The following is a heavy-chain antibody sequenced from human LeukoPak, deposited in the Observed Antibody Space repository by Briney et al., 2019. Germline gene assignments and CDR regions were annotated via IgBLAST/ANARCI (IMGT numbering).Heavy chain of an antibody. Sequence: GESLKISCKGSGYSFTSYWIGWVRPMPGKGLEWMGIIYPGDSDTRYSPSFQGQVTISADKSISTAYLQWSSLKASDTAMYYCARLARYDSSGYYYFDYWGQGTLVTVSS. V-gene: IGHV5-51*01. CDR1: GYSFTSYW. CDR3: ARLARYDSSGYYYFDY. D-gene: IGHD3-22*01. CDR2: IYPGDSDT. J-gene: IGHJ4*02.